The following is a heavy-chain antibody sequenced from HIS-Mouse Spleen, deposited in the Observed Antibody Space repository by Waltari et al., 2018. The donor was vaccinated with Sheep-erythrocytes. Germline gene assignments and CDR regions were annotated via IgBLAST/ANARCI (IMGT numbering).Heavy chain of an antibody. J-gene: IGHJ5*02. V-gene: IGHV4-31*03. Sequence: QVQLQESGPGLVKPSQTLSLTCTVSGCSISRGGYYWLWTRQHPGKGLEWIGYIYYSGSTYYNPSLKSRVTISVDTSKNQFSLKLSSVTAADTAVYYCARALIITMVRGVTSNWFDPWGQGTLVTVSS. D-gene: IGHD3-10*01. CDR2: IYYSGST. CDR3: ARALIITMVRGVTSNWFDP. CDR1: GCSISRGGYY.